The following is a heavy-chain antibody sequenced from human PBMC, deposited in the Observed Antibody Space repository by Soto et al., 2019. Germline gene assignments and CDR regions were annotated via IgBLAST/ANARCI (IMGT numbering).Heavy chain of an antibody. V-gene: IGHV4-59*08. J-gene: IGHJ4*02. Sequence: SETLSPTCPVSVVSIRNYGCTWIRQPPGKGLEWIGCIYYSASTNYNPSLKSRVSISVDTSKNQFSLKLSSVTAADTALYYCARHTPAISISDHWGQGTLVTVSS. CDR3: ARHTPAISISDH. D-gene: IGHD2-15*01. CDR2: IYYSAST. CDR1: VVSIRNYG.